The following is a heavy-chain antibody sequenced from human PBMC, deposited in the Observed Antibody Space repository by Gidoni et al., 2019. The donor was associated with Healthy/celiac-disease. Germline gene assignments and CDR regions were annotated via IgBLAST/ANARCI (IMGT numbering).Heavy chain of an antibody. CDR1: GFTFSSYS. D-gene: IGHD6-13*01. J-gene: IGHJ6*02. V-gene: IGHV3-48*02. CDR2: ISSSSSTI. Sequence: EVQLVESGGCLVQPGGSLRLSCAASGFTFSSYSMNWVRQAPGKGLEWVSYISSSSSTIYYADSVKGRFTISRDNAKNSLYLQMNSLRDEDTAVYYCASFIAAAADYYYYYGMDVWGQGTTVTVSS. CDR3: ASFIAAAADYYYYYGMDV.